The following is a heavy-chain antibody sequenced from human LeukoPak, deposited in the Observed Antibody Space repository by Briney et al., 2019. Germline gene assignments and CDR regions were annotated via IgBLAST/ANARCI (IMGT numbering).Heavy chain of an antibody. CDR2: INPTGTGT. CDR1: GYTFINNW. Sequence: ASVKVSCKASGYTFINNWMHWVRQAPGQGLEWIGLINPTGTGTLYAQKFQGRVTMTRDMSTSTDYMELSSLRSDDTAVYYCARDSEWELEGYFDYWGQGTLVTVSS. CDR3: ARDSEWELEGYFDY. J-gene: IGHJ4*02. V-gene: IGHV1-46*01. D-gene: IGHD1-26*01.